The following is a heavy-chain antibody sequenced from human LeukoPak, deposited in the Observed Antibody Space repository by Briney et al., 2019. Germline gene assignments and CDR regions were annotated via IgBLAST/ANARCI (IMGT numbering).Heavy chain of an antibody. CDR2: IYYSGST. D-gene: IGHD4/OR15-4a*01. V-gene: IGHV4-39*01. J-gene: IGHJ3*02. CDR1: GDSISSSSSY. Sequence: SETLSLTCTVSGDSISSSSSYWGWIRQPPGEGLEWIGSIYYSGSTYYNTSLKSRVTISVDTSKNQFSLRLNSVTAADTAVSFCARRRLFLAHAFDIWGQGTMVTVSS. CDR3: ARRRLFLAHAFDI.